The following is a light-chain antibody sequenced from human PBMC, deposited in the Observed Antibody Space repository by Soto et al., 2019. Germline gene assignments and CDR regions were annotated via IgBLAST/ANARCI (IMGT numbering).Light chain of an antibody. Sequence: DIQMSQSPSTLSASVGDRVTITCRASQSISSWLAWYQQKPGKAPKLLIYKASSLESGVPSRFSVSGSGTEFTLNISSLKPDDFSTYYCQQYNSYSRTFGQGTKVDIK. CDR1: QSISSW. CDR3: QQYNSYSRT. CDR2: KAS. V-gene: IGKV1-5*03. J-gene: IGKJ1*01.